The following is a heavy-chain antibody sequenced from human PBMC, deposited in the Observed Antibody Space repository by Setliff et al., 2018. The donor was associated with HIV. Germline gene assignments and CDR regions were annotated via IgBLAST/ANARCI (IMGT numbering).Heavy chain of an antibody. CDR1: GGSFSGYY. V-gene: IGHV4-34*01. CDR2: INHSGST. J-gene: IGHJ4*02. D-gene: IGHD1-26*01. CDR3: ARSVGSYYD. Sequence: PSETLSLTCAVYGGSFSGYYWSWIRQPPGKGLEWIGEINHSGSTNYNPSLKSRVTISVDTSKNQFSLKLGSVTAADTAVYYCARSVGSYYDWGQGTLVTVSS.